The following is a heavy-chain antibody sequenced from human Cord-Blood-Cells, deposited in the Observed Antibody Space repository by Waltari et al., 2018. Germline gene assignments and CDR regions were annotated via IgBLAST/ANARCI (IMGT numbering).Heavy chain of an antibody. J-gene: IGHJ3*02. CDR2: IIPIFGTA. CDR1: GGTFSSYA. CDR3: ARPLGDILTGYYDAFDI. V-gene: IGHV1-69*06. Sequence: QVQLVQSGAEVEKPGSSVKVSCKASGGTFSSYAISWVRQAPGQGLEWMGGIIPIFGTANYAQKFQGRVTITADKSTSTAYMELSSLRSEDTAVYYCARPLGDILTGYYDAFDIWGQGTMVTVSS. D-gene: IGHD3-9*01.